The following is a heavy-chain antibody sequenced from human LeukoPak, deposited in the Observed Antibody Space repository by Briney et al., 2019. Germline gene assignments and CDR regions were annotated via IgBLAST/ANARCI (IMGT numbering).Heavy chain of an antibody. D-gene: IGHD1-26*01. CDR3: ARITGSYVFDY. CDR2: ITGSSTYT. CDR1: GFTFSDYY. Sequence: TGGSLRLSCAASGFTFSDYYMSWIRQAPGKGLEWVSCITGSSTYTNYADSVKGRFTISRDNAKNSLYLQMNSLRAEDTAVYYRARITGSYVFDYWGQGTLVTVSS. V-gene: IGHV3-11*03. J-gene: IGHJ4*02.